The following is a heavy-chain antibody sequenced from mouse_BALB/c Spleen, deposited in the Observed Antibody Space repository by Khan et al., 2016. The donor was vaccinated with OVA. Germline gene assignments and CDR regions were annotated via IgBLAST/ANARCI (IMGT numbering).Heavy chain of an antibody. CDR2: ISTYYGDV. J-gene: IGHJ3*01. V-gene: IGHV1S137*01. CDR3: SRGGGGNRFAY. Sequence: QVQLQQSGAELVRPGVSVKISCKGSGYTFTDFTMHWVKQSHAKSLEWIGVISTYYGDVTYNQKFKGKATMTVDKSSSTAYMELARLTSEDSAISYCSRGGGGNRFAYWGQGTLVTVSA. CDR1: GYTFTDFT.